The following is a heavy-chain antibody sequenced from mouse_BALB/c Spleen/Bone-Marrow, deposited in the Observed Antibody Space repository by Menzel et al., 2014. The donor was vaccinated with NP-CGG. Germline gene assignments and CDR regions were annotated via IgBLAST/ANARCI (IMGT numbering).Heavy chain of an antibody. CDR1: GYRFTDNN. CDR3: ARLGIDH. V-gene: IGHV1S29*02. J-gene: IGHJ2*01. CDR2: IYPYNGGT. Sequence: VQLHWSGSEVVKPELSAQICSTASGYRFTDNNMHWVKQSHGKSLEWIGYIYPYNGGTGYNQKFKSKDTLTVDNSSSTAYMDLRSLTSEDSAVYFCARLGIDHWGRATLFTVSS.